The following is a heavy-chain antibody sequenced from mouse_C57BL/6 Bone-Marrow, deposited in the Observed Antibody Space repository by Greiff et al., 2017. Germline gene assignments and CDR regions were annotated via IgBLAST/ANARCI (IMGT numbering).Heavy chain of an antibody. D-gene: IGHD2-1*01. Sequence: QVQLQQPGAELVKPGASVKLSCKASGYTFTSYWMHWVKQRPGQGLEWIGMIHPNSGSTNYNEKFKSKATLTVDKSSSTAYMQLSSLTSEDSAVYYCARRAPLYYGNSYYFDYWGQGTTLTVSS. CDR2: IHPNSGST. J-gene: IGHJ2*01. CDR1: GYTFTSYW. CDR3: ARRAPLYYGNSYYFDY. V-gene: IGHV1-64*01.